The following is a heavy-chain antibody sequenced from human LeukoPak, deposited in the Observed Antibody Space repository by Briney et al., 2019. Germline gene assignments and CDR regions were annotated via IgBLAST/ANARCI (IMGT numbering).Heavy chain of an antibody. J-gene: IGHJ4*02. CDR3: ARAIGSSWGKVDY. CDR1: GFTFSSYD. D-gene: IGHD6-13*01. Sequence: PGGSLRLSCAASGFTFSSYDMSWVRQAPGKGLEWVSGISGSGSSTYYADSVKGRFTISRDNAKNTVYLEMNSLRSEDTAVYYCARAIGSSWGKVDYWGQGTLVTVSS. CDR2: ISGSGSST. V-gene: IGHV3-23*01.